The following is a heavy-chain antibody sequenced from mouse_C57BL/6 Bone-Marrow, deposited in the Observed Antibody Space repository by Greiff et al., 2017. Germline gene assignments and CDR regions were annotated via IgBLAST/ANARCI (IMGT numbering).Heavy chain of an antibody. V-gene: IGHV1-64*01. D-gene: IGHD1-1*01. CDR2: IHPNSGST. CDR1: GYTFTSYW. CDR3: ARTDYYGSSYGGAWFAY. J-gene: IGHJ3*01. Sequence: VQLQQPGAELVKPGASVKLSCKASGYTFTSYWMHWVKQRPGQGLEWIGMIHPNSGSTNYNEKFKSKATLTVDKSSSTAYMQLSSLTSEDSAVYYCARTDYYGSSYGGAWFAYWGQGTLVTVSA.